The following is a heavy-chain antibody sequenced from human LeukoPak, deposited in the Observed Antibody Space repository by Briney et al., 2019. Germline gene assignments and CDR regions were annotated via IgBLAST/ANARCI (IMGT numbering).Heavy chain of an antibody. J-gene: IGHJ4*02. V-gene: IGHV4-34*01. Sequence: SETLSLTCAVYGGSFSGYYWSWIRQPPGKGLEWIGEINHSGSTNYNPSLKSRVTISVDKSKNQFSLKLSSVTAADTAVYYCASSWRSRNDYWGQGTLVTVSS. CDR2: INHSGST. D-gene: IGHD6-13*01. CDR3: ASSWRSRNDY. CDR1: GGSFSGYY.